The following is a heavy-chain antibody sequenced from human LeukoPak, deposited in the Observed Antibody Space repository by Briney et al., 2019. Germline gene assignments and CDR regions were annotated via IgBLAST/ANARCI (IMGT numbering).Heavy chain of an antibody. D-gene: IGHD3-22*01. CDR1: GGTFSSYA. CDR3: ARGGSMIVDAAFDY. CDR2: IIPIFGTA. V-gene: IGHV1-69*01. Sequence: SVTVSCTASGGTFSSYAISWVRQAPGQGLEWMGGIIPIFGTANYAQKFQGRVTITADESTSTAYMELSSLRSEDTAVYYCARGGSMIVDAAFDYWGQGTLVTVSS. J-gene: IGHJ4*02.